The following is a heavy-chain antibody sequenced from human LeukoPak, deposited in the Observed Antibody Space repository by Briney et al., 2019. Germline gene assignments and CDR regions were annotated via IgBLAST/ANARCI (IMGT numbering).Heavy chain of an antibody. V-gene: IGHV3-23*01. Sequence: GGSLRLSCVVSGFTFSNYAMSWVRQAPGKGLEWVSGISGSGDSTYYADSVKGRFTISRDNSKNSLYLQMNSLRAEDTAVYYCAKTFYYDSSGYYGDYWGQGTLVTVSS. CDR2: ISGSGDST. J-gene: IGHJ4*02. CDR3: AKTFYYDSSGYYGDY. D-gene: IGHD3-22*01. CDR1: GFTFSNYA.